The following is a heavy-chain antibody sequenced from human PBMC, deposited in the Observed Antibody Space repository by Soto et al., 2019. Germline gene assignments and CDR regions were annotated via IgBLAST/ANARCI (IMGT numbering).Heavy chain of an antibody. CDR3: ARRWGTIFDY. D-gene: IGHD3-16*01. CDR2: IYYSGST. J-gene: IGHJ4*02. V-gene: IGHV4-59*08. Sequence: QVQLQESGPGLVKPSETLSLTCTVSGGSISSYYWSWIRQPPGKGLELIGYIYYSGSTNYNPCFSIRITIAVHRSMSHSLPKLRSVPAAYTAVYYCARRWGTIFDYWGQGTLLTASS. CDR1: GGSISSYY.